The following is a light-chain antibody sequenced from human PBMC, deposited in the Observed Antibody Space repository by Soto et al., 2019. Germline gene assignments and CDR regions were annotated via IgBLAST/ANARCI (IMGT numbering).Light chain of an antibody. CDR3: CSYAGSYTHV. V-gene: IGLV2-11*01. J-gene: IGLJ1*01. Sequence: QSAPTQPRAVSGSPGQSVTISCTGTSSDVGGYNFVSWYQQYPGKAPKLIIYDVTKVPSGVPDRFSGPKSGNTASLTISGLQTDDEADYYCCSYAGSYTHVFGTGTKVTVL. CDR1: SSDVGGYNF. CDR2: DVT.